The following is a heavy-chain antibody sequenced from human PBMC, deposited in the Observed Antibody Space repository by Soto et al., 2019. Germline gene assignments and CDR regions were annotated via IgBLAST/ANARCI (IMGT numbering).Heavy chain of an antibody. CDR1: GFTFSSYA. Sequence: EVQLLESGGGVVQPGGSLRLSCAASGFTFSSYAMRWVRQAPGKGLEWVSAISGSGGSTYYADSVKGRFTISRDNSKNTLYLQMNSLRAEDTAVYYCARRGSGSYYDYWGQGTLVTVSS. D-gene: IGHD1-26*01. CDR2: ISGSGGST. CDR3: ARRGSGSYYDY. V-gene: IGHV3-23*01. J-gene: IGHJ4*02.